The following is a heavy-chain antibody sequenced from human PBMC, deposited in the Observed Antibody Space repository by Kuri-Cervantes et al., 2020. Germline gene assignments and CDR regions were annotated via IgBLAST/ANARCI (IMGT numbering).Heavy chain of an antibody. CDR1: GGSISSSSHY. Sequence: SETLSLTCTVSGGSISSSSHYWGWIRQPPGKGLEWIGSIYYSGSSYYNPSLKSRVTISVDTSKNQFSLKLTSVTAADTAVYYCARGDIGHITIFEIVVKPPGRTFDYWSQGTQVTVSS. V-gene: IGHV4-39*01. CDR3: ARGDIGHITIFEIVVKPPGRTFDY. CDR2: IYYSGSS. D-gene: IGHD3-3*01. J-gene: IGHJ4*02.